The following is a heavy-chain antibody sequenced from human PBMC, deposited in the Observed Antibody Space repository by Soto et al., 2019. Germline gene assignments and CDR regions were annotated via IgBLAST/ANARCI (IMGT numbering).Heavy chain of an antibody. CDR1: GFSLSTSGVG. CDR2: IYWDDDK. CDR3: AHIFAASLWGKLNWFDP. V-gene: IGHV2-5*02. Sequence: SGPTLVNPTQTLTLTCTFSGFSLSTSGVGVGWIRQPPGKALEWLALIYWDDDKRYSPSLKSRLTITKDTSKNQVVLTMTNMDPVDTATYYCAHIFAASLWGKLNWFDPWGQGTLVTVSS. D-gene: IGHD2-15*01. J-gene: IGHJ5*02.